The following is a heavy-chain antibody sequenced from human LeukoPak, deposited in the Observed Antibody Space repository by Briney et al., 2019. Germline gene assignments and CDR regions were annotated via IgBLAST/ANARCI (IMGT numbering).Heavy chain of an antibody. Sequence: PGGSLRLSCAASGFTFSSYWMTWVRQAPGKRLEWVANIKQDGSEAYYVDSVKGRFTVSRDNAKNSLYLQLNSLGAEDTAVYYCATRYCTIPACRASSYHCMDNWGKGTTVTVSS. CDR3: ATRYCTIPACRASSYHCMDN. J-gene: IGHJ6*03. CDR2: IKQDGSEA. CDR1: GFTFSSYW. V-gene: IGHV3-7*01. D-gene: IGHD2-8*01.